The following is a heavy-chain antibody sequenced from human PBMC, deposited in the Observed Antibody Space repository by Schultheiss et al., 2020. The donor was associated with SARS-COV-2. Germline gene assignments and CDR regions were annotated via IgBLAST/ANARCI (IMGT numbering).Heavy chain of an antibody. CDR3: AKDRITMIVVVITTGLDY. J-gene: IGHJ4*02. CDR1: GFTFDDYA. V-gene: IGHV3-48*01. Sequence: GGSLRLSCAASGFTFDDYAMHWVRQAPGKGLEWVSYISSSSSTIYYADSVKGRFTISRDNSKNTLYLQMNSLRAEDTAVYYCAKDRITMIVVVITTGLDYWGQGTLVTVSS. CDR2: ISSSSSTI. D-gene: IGHD3-22*01.